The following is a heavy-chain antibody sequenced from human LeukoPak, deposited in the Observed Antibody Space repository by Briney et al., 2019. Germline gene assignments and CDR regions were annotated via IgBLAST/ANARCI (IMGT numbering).Heavy chain of an antibody. J-gene: IGHJ4*02. Sequence: GGSLRLSCAGSGFTFSDYYMSWIGQAPGKGLEWVSYISSSDSTIYYTDSVKGRFTISRDNAKNSLYLQMNSLRADDTAVYYCARADCSSTSCYELDYWGQGTPVTVSS. CDR1: GFTFSDYY. D-gene: IGHD2-2*01. V-gene: IGHV3-11*04. CDR2: ISSSDSTI. CDR3: ARADCSSTSCYELDY.